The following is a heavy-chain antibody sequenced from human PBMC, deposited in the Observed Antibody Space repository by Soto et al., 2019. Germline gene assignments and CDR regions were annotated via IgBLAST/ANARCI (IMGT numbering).Heavy chain of an antibody. V-gene: IGHV1-18*01. Sequence: QVQLVQSGAEVKKPGASVKVSCTTSGYTFTLFGITWVRQAPGQGREWMGWISPYNGDTKYAEKHEGSVTLTTDTSTDTAYMELTSLTSDDTAEYYCASGGQYRYFDYWGEGTLVTVSS. CDR3: ASGGQYRYFDY. CDR2: ISPYNGDT. J-gene: IGHJ4*02. CDR1: GYTFTLFG. D-gene: IGHD2-2*02.